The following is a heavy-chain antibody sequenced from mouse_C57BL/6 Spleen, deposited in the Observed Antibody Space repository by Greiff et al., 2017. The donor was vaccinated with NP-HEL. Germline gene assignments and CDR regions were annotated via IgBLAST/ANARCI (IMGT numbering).Heavy chain of an antibody. Sequence: QVQLQQSGPELVKPGASVKISCKASGYAFSSSWMNWVKQRPGKGLEWIGRIYPGDGDTNYNGKFKGKATLTADKSSSTAYMQLSSLTSEDSAVYVCALYDYDEDWFAYWGQGTLVTVSA. D-gene: IGHD2-4*01. CDR1: GYAFSSSW. CDR3: ALYDYDEDWFAY. V-gene: IGHV1-82*01. CDR2: IYPGDGDT. J-gene: IGHJ3*01.